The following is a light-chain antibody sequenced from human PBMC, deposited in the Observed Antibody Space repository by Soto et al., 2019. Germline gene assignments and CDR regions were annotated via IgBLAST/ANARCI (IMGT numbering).Light chain of an antibody. CDR1: TSNLGAGYD. CDR3: QSYDNSLRAYV. J-gene: IGLJ1*01. V-gene: IGLV1-40*01. CDR2: DNT. Sequence: VLTQPASVSGAPGQTVSISCTGTTSNLGAGYDVHWYRHLPGTAPTPLISDNTNRPSGVPDRFSGSKSGTSASLAISGLQSEDEADYYCQSYDNSLRAYVFGPGTKVTV.